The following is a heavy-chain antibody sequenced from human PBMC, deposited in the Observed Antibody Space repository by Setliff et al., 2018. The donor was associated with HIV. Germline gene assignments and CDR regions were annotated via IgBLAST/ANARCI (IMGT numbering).Heavy chain of an antibody. CDR2: MNPKTGNT. V-gene: IGHV1-8*01. D-gene: IGHD2-15*01. CDR1: GYALTTYD. J-gene: IGHJ1*01. Sequence: ASVKVSCKASGYALTTYDINWVRQATGQGLEWMGWMNPKTGNTVYEQKFQGRVTMSRDTSIDTAYMELSSLRSEDTAVYYCARGGGVYCSGGSCYTSVDFQHWGQGTLVTVSS. CDR3: ARGGGVYCSGGSCYTSVDFQH.